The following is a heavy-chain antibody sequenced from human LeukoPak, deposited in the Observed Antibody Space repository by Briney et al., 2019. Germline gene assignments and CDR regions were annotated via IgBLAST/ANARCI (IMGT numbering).Heavy chain of an antibody. CDR2: IWYDGSNK. J-gene: IGHJ4*02. V-gene: IGHV3-33*06. D-gene: IGHD6-19*01. CDR1: GFTFSSYG. CDR3: AKSYSSGWYGPDY. Sequence: GGSLRLSCAASGFTFSSYGMQWVRQAPGKGLEWVAVIWYDGSNKYYADSVKGRFTISRDNSKNTLYLQMNSLRAEDTAVYYCAKSYSSGWYGPDYWGQGTLVTVSS.